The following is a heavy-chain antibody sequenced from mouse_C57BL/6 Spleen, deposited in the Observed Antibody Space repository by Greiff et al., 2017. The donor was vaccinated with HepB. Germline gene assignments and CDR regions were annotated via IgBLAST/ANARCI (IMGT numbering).Heavy chain of an antibody. J-gene: IGHJ4*01. CDR1: GYTFTDYY. CDR3: ARGGNAMDY. Sequence: VQLQQSGPELVKPGASVKISCKASGYTFTDYYMNWVKQSHGKSLEWIGDINPNNGGTIYNQKFKGKATLTVDKSSSTAYMELRSLTSEDTAVYYCARGGNAMDYWGQGTSVTVSS. V-gene: IGHV1-26*01. CDR2: INPNNGGT.